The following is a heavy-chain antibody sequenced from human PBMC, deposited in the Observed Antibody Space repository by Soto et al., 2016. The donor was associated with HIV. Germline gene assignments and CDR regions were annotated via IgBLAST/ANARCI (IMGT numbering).Heavy chain of an antibody. CDR1: NGSITSYY. V-gene: IGHV4-59*13. J-gene: IGHJ4*02. CDR2: IYYNGST. CDR3: ATTTATSSPAHFDH. D-gene: IGHD1-1*01. Sequence: QVQLQESGPGLVKPSETLSLTCGVSNGSITSYYWTWIRQPPGKGLEWVAYIYYNGSTMYNPSLKSRVTMSVNRSKKQFSLKLASVTTADTAIYYCATTTATSSPAHFDHWGQGTLVTVPQ.